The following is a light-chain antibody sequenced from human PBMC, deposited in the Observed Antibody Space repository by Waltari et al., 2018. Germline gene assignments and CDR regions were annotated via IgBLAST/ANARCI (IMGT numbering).Light chain of an antibody. Sequence: EIVLTQSTGTLHMSTGERATFSCRASQSVSSSYLAWYQQKPGQAPRLLIYGASSRATGIPDRFSGSGSGTDFTLTISRLEPEDFAVFYCQQYGSSPCTFGQGTKLEIK. J-gene: IGKJ2*02. CDR1: QSVSSSY. CDR2: GAS. CDR3: QQYGSSPCT. V-gene: IGKV3-20*01.